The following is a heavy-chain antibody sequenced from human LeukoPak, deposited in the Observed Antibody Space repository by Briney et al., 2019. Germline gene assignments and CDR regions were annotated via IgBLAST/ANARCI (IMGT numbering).Heavy chain of an antibody. V-gene: IGHV1-46*01. CDR1: GYTFTSYY. J-gene: IGHJ5*02. CDR3: ARDGAFSSGYSEGWFDP. D-gene: IGHD3-22*01. Sequence: GASVKVSCKASGYTFTSYYMHWVRQAPGQGLEWMGIINPSGGSTSYAQKFQGRVTMTRDTSTSTVYMELSSLRSEDTAVYYCARDGAFSSGYSEGWFDPWGQGTLVTVSS. CDR2: INPSGGST.